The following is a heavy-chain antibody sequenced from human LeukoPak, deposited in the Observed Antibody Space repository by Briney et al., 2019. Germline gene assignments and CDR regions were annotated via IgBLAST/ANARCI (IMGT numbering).Heavy chain of an antibody. CDR1: GFTFSSYD. CDR3: ARGGSSSSSYYYYYGMDV. D-gene: IGHD6-6*01. Sequence: GGSLRLSCAASGFTFSSYDMHWVRQATGKGLEWVSAIGTAGDTYYPGSVKGRFTISRENAKNSLYLQMNSLRAGDTAVYYCARGGSSSSSYYYYYGMDVWGQGTTVTVSS. CDR2: IGTAGDT. J-gene: IGHJ6*02. V-gene: IGHV3-13*01.